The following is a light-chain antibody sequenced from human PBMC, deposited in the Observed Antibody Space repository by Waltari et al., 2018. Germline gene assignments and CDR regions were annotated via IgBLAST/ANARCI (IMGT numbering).Light chain of an antibody. V-gene: IGKV4-1*01. J-gene: IGKJ2*01. Sequence: DIVMTQSPDSLSVSLGERATSNCKSSQSVLYSSNNKNYLAWYQQKPGQPPKLLIYWASTRESGVPDRFSGSGSGTDFTLTISSLQPDDFATYYCQQYNSYSYTFGQGTKLEIK. CDR3: QQYNSYSYT. CDR1: QSVLYSSNNKNY. CDR2: WAS.